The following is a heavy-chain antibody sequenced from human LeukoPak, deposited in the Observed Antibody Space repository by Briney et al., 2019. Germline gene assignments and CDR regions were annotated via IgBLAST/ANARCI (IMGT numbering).Heavy chain of an antibody. Sequence: GGSLRLSCAASGFTFSDFYMSWIRQAPGRGLEWVSYISSSGSTIYYADSVKGRFTISRDNAKNSLYLQLNSLRAEDTAVYYCARDRIGYSYGCDFWGQGTLVTVSS. CDR3: ARDRIGYSYGCDF. CDR2: ISSSGSTI. CDR1: GFTFSDFY. V-gene: IGHV3-11*01. J-gene: IGHJ4*02. D-gene: IGHD5-18*01.